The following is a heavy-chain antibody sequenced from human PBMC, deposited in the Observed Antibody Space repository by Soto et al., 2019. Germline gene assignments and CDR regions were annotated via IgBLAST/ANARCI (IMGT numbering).Heavy chain of an antibody. V-gene: IGHV1-18*01. CDR1: GNIFTTYG. D-gene: IGHD3-10*01. J-gene: IGHJ4*02. CDR3: GSGRRFSRGEYYDS. CDR2: VDNSNGYT. Sequence: GPAVKEPGASVKVSCKASGNIFTTYGICWVRQAPGQGLEWVGWVDNSNGYTDYAQKLQGRVTMTTDTSTTTVYMELRSLRSDDTAQDYCGSGRRFSRGEYYDSWGQGTLVTVSS.